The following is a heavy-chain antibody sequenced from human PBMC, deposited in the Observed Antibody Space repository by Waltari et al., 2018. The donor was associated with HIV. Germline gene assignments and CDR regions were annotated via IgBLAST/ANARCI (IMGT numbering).Heavy chain of an antibody. CDR2: INHSGST. D-gene: IGHD2-2*01. CDR3: ARARLVSRGQYCSTTSCLPHYYYYYGMDV. J-gene: IGHJ6*02. CDR1: GGSFRCSY. V-gene: IGHV4-34*01. Sequence: QVQLRQWAAGLLQPSETLSLTCAVYGGSFRCSYWRWVRQPPGMGLEWLGEINHSGSTNYNPSLKSRVTISVDTSKNQFSLKLTSVTAADTAVFYCARARLVSRGQYCSTTSCLPHYYYYYGMDVWGQGTTVTVSS.